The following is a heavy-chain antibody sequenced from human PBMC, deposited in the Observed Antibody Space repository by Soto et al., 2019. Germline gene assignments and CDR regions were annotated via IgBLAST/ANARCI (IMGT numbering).Heavy chain of an antibody. V-gene: IGHV3-23*01. CDR3: AKKVNSGPGSQYFDY. CDR2: FRTGGDDGTT. D-gene: IGHD3-10*01. Sequence: GTLRLSGAASVFTFSDSYMTWIRQAPGKGLEWVSGFRTGGDDGTTYYADSVKGRFTISRDNSKNTLFLQMNSLRVEDTAIYYCAKKVNSGPGSQYFDYWGQGTLVTVSS. CDR1: VFTFSDSY. J-gene: IGHJ4*02.